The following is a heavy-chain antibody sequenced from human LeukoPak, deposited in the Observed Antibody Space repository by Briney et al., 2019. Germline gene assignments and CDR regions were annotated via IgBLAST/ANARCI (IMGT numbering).Heavy chain of an antibody. D-gene: IGHD3/OR15-3a*01. Sequence: ASVTVSCKASGGTFSSYAISWVRQAPGQGLEWVGRIIPIFGTANYAQKFQGRVTITTDESTSTAYMELSRLRSEDTAVYYCATGGGLRRPGFVDYWGQGTLVTVSS. CDR2: IIPIFGTA. J-gene: IGHJ4*02. V-gene: IGHV1-69*05. CDR1: GGTFSSYA. CDR3: ATGGGLRRPGFVDY.